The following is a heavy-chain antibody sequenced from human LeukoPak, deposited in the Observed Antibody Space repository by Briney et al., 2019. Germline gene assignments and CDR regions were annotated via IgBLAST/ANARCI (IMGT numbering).Heavy chain of an antibody. CDR1: GFSLRIYW. CDR2: IKEDGSDK. CDR3: ARYSGTFCVDY. D-gene: IGHD1-26*01. V-gene: IGHV3-7*01. Sequence: TGGSLRLSCAASGFSLRIYWMSWVRQAPGKGLEWVANIKEDGSDKYYVDSVKGRFTISRDNVKNSLYLQMSSLRAEDTAVYYCARYSGTFCVDYWGQGTLVTVSS. J-gene: IGHJ4*02.